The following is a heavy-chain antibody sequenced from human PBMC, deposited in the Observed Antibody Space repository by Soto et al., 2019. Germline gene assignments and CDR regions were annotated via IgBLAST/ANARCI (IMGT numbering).Heavy chain of an antibody. J-gene: IGHJ6*02. CDR3: ARGGPTSADYYYGMDV. Sequence: ASVKVSCKASGYTFSYDGINWVRQAPGQGLEWMGWISAYNGNIEYAQKFQGRVTMTTDTSTSTAYMELRSLRSDDTAVYSCARGGPTSADYYYGMDVWGLGTTVTVSS. V-gene: IGHV1-18*01. CDR1: GYTFSYDG. CDR2: ISAYNGNI. D-gene: IGHD3-10*01.